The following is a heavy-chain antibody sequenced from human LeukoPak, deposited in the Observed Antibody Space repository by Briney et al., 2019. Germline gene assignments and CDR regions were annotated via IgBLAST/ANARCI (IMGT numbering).Heavy chain of an antibody. V-gene: IGHV3-30*02. Sequence: GGSLRLSCAASGFTFSSYGMHWVRQAPGKGLEWVAFIRYDGSNKYYADSVKGRFTISRDNSKHTLYLQMNSLRAEDTAVYYCAKDMYSSGWYLGDWFDPWGQGTLVTVSS. CDR3: AKDMYSSGWYLGDWFDP. J-gene: IGHJ5*02. CDR2: IRYDGSNK. D-gene: IGHD6-19*01. CDR1: GFTFSSYG.